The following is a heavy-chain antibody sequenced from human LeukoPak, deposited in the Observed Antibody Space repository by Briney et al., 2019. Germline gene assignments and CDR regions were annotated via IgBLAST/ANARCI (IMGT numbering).Heavy chain of an antibody. Sequence: ASVKVSCKAPGYTFTSYGISWVRQAPGQGLEWMGWISAYNGNTNYAQKLQGRVTMTTDTSTSTAYMELRSLRSDDTAVYYCARVGLSYSSSWYGGGNYFDYWGQGTLVTVSS. J-gene: IGHJ4*02. V-gene: IGHV1-18*01. CDR3: ARVGLSYSSSWYGGGNYFDY. CDR1: GYTFTSYG. CDR2: ISAYNGNT. D-gene: IGHD6-13*01.